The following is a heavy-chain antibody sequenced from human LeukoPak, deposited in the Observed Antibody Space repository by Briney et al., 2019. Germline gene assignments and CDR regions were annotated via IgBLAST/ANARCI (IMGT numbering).Heavy chain of an antibody. Sequence: SETLSLTCAVYGGSFSGYYWSWIRQPPGKGLEWIGEINHSGSTNYNPSLKSRVTISVDTSKNQFSLKLSSVTAADTAVYYCARDSSRNFDYWGQGTLVTVSS. CDR2: INHSGST. V-gene: IGHV4-34*01. CDR1: GGSFSGYY. J-gene: IGHJ4*02. D-gene: IGHD6-13*01. CDR3: ARDSSRNFDY.